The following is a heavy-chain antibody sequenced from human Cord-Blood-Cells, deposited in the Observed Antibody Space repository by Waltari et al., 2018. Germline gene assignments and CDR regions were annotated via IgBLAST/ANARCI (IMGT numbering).Heavy chain of an antibody. D-gene: IGHD3-3*01. CDR1: GGSISGGDYY. CDR3: AREHYDFWSGYYFDY. V-gene: IGHV4-30-4*01. J-gene: IGHJ4*02. Sequence: QVQLQESGPGLVKPSQTLSLTCTVSGGSISGGDYYWSWIRQPPGKGLEWIGYIYYSGSTYYNPSLKSRVTISVDTSKNQFSLKLSSVTAADTAVYYCAREHYDFWSGYYFDYWGQGTLVTVSS. CDR2: IYYSGST.